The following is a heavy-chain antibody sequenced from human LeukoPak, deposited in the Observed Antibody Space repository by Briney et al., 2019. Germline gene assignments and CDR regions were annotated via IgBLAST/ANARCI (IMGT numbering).Heavy chain of an antibody. CDR1: GYSFTTYW. CDR3: ARRQGCSSTSCPPDY. D-gene: IGHD2-2*01. J-gene: IGHJ4*02. Sequence: GESLKISCKGSGYSFTTYWIGWVRQMPGKGLEWMGIIYPGNSDIRYSPSFQGQVTMSVDKSISTAYLQWTSLKASDTAMYYCARRQGCSSTSCPPDYWGQGTLVTVSS. V-gene: IGHV5-51*01. CDR2: IYPGNSDI.